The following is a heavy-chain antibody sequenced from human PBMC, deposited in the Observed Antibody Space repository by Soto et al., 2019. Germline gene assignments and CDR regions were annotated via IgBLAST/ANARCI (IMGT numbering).Heavy chain of an antibody. CDR3: ARSFGGYAIDY. J-gene: IGHJ4*02. V-gene: IGHV4-4*02. D-gene: IGHD6-19*01. Sequence: QVLLQESGPGLVQPSGTLSLSCVVSGVSISSNDYWGWVRQPPGKGLEWLGDISHIGSVNYNPSLNSRVTISMDKSQNQFSLKVNSVTAADTAVYYCARSFGGYAIDYWGQGTLVIVSS. CDR2: ISHIGSV. CDR1: GVSISSNDY.